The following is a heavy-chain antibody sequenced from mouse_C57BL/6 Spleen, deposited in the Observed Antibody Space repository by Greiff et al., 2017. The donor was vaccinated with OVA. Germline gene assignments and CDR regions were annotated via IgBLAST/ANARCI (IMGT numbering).Heavy chain of an antibody. J-gene: IGHJ2*01. CDR3: ARIVYDGYLYYFDY. CDR2: IWWDDDK. CDR1: GFSLSTFGMG. D-gene: IGHD2-3*01. Sequence: QVTLKESGPGILQPSQTLSLTCSFSGFSLSTFGMGVGWIRQPSGKGLEWLAHIWWDDDKYYNPALKSRLTISKDTSKNQVFLKIANVDTAYTATYYSARIVYDGYLYYFDYWGQGTTLTVSS. V-gene: IGHV8-8*01.